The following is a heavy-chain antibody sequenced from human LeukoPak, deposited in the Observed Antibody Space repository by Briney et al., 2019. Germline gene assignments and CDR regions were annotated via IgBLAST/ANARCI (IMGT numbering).Heavy chain of an antibody. V-gene: IGHV4-4*02. D-gene: IGHD3-10*01. CDR2: IYHSGST. CDR3: ARGRGGSGSYYLGRGGYYYYYMDV. Sequence: SETLSLTCAVSGGSISSSNWWSWVRQPPGKGLEWIGEIYHSGSTNYNPSLKSRVTISVDTSKNQFSLKLSSVTAADTAVYYCARGRGGSGSYYLGRGGYYYYYMDVWGKGTTVTVSS. J-gene: IGHJ6*03. CDR1: GGSISSSNW.